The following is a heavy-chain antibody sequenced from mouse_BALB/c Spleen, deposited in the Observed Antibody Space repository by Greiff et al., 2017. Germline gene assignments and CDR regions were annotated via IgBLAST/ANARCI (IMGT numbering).Heavy chain of an antibody. J-gene: IGHJ4*01. V-gene: IGHV1-82*01. Sequence: VQLQESGPELVKPGASVKISCKASGYAFSSSWMTWVKQRPGQGLEWIGRIYPGDGDTNYNGKFKGQATLTADKAYSTAYMQLSSLTSVDSAVYFCARRGIYYGNPLAMDYWGQGTSVTVSS. CDR1: GYAFSSSW. D-gene: IGHD2-1*01. CDR2: IYPGDGDT. CDR3: ARRGIYYGNPLAMDY.